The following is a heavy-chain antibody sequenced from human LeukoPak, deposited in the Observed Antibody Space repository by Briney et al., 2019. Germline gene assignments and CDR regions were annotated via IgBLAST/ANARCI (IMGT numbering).Heavy chain of an antibody. J-gene: IGHJ4*02. CDR2: IIVSGAT. Sequence: QAPGXXLEWVSSIIVSGATYYADSVKGRFTISRDSFRGMLFLQMDSLRVEDTAVYFCAKGSVGNADFASWGQGALVT. CDR3: AKGSVGNADFAS. V-gene: IGHV3-23*01. D-gene: IGHD6-25*01.